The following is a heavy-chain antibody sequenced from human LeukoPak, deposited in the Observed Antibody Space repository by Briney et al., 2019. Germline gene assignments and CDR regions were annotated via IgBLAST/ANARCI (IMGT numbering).Heavy chain of an antibody. CDR2: ISYDGSNK. Sequence: GRSLRLSCAASGFTFSSYAMHWVRQAPGKGLEWVAVISYDGSNKYYADSVKGRFTISRDNSKNTLYLQMNSLRAEDTAVYYCARGDAGRVYDFWSGYFRGSNAFDIWGQGTMVTVSS. V-gene: IGHV3-30-3*01. CDR1: GFTFSSYA. CDR3: ARGDAGRVYDFWSGYFRGSNAFDI. D-gene: IGHD3-3*01. J-gene: IGHJ3*02.